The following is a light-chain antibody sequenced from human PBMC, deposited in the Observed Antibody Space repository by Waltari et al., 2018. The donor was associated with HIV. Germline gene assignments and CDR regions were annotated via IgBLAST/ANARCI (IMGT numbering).Light chain of an antibody. Sequence: SYELTQPPSVSVSPGQTATITCSGDKLGDKYAAWYQQKPGHSPVLIIHQDTVRPSGIPERFSGSNSGNTATLTISGTQATDEADYYCQAWDRSRVIFGGGTQLTVL. J-gene: IGLJ2*01. CDR2: QDT. V-gene: IGLV3-1*01. CDR1: KLGDKY. CDR3: QAWDRSRVI.